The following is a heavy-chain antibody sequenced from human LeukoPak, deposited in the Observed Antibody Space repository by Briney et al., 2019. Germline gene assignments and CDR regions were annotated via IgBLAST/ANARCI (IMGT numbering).Heavy chain of an antibody. CDR3: ARVQMYSSSWSRAFDI. CDR1: GFSFSSYS. J-gene: IGHJ3*02. D-gene: IGHD6-13*01. Sequence: GGSLRLSCAASGFSFSSYSMNWVRQAPGKGLVWVSRINTDGSSTSYADSVKGRFTISRDNAKNTLYLQMNSLRAEDTAVYYCARVQMYSSSWSRAFDIWGQGTMVTVSS. V-gene: IGHV3-74*01. CDR2: INTDGSST.